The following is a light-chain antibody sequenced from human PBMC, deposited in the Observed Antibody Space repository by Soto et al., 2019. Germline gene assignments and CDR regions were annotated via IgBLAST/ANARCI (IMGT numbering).Light chain of an antibody. Sequence: EIVLTQSPGTLSLSPGERATLSCRAGQSVRSSYLAWYQQKPGQAPRLLIYGASSRATGIPDRFSGSGSGTDFTLTISRLEPEDFAVYYCQQYDSSAWTFGQGTKVEIK. CDR2: GAS. CDR3: QQYDSSAWT. V-gene: IGKV3-20*01. CDR1: QSVRSSY. J-gene: IGKJ1*01.